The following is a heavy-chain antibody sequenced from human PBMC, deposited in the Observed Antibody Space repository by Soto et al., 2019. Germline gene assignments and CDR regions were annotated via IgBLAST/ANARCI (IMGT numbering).Heavy chain of an antibody. D-gene: IGHD2-15*01. CDR3: AIARVVDSSLEP. Sequence: QVHMVESEGGVVQSGRPLRLYCVGSGFIFSHNAMHLVRKAPGKGLEWVAFISYDASEIFYADSVKCRFTISRDNPQKTLCLHLNSPRADDTAVYYCAIARVVDSSLEPWGQGTLVTV. V-gene: IGHV3-30*01. CDR2: ISYDASEI. J-gene: IGHJ5*02. CDR1: GFIFSHNA.